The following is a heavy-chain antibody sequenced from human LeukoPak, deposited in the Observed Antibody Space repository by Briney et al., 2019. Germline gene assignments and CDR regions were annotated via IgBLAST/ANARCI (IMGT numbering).Heavy chain of an antibody. CDR3: ARGGSSSWYGDY. Sequence: SQTLSLTCTVSGGSISSGGYYWSWIRQPPGKGLEWIGYIYHSGSTYYNPSLKSRVTISVDRSKNQFSLKLSSVTAADTAVYYCARGGSSSWYGDYWGQGTLVTVSS. V-gene: IGHV4-30-2*01. J-gene: IGHJ4*02. D-gene: IGHD6-13*01. CDR2: IYHSGST. CDR1: GGSISSGGYY.